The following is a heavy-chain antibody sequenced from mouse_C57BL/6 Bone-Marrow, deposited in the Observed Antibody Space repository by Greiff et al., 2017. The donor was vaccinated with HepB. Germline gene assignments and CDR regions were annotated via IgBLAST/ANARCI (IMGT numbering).Heavy chain of an antibody. CDR1: GFTFSSYA. Sequence: EVHLVESGGGLVKPGGSLKLSCAASGFTFSSYAMSWVRQTPEKRLEWVATISDGGSYTYYPDNVKGRFTISRDNAKNTLYLQMSHLKSEDTAIYYCTRDASITPKAMDYWGQGTSVTVSS. V-gene: IGHV5-4*01. D-gene: IGHD1-1*01. CDR2: ISDGGSYT. CDR3: TRDASITPKAMDY. J-gene: IGHJ4*01.